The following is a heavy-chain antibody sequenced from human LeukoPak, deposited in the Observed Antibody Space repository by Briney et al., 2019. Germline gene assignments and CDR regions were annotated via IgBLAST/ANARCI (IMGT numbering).Heavy chain of an antibody. D-gene: IGHD6-19*01. J-gene: IGHJ4*02. CDR1: GGSISSYY. Sequence: SETLSLTCTVSGGSISSYYWSWIRQPPGKGLEWIGYIYDSGSTNYNPSLKSRVTISVDTSKNQFSLRLTSVTAADTAVYYCVRRLAVTGKYYFDYWGQGTLVTVSS. CDR2: IYDSGST. CDR3: VRRLAVTGKYYFDY. V-gene: IGHV4-59*08.